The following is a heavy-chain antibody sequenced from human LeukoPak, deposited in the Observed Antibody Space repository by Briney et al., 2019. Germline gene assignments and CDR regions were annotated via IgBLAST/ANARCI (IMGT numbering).Heavy chain of an antibody. J-gene: IGHJ4*02. V-gene: IGHV4-39*01. D-gene: IGHD3-22*01. CDR1: GGSISSSSYY. CDR2: IYYSGST. Sequence: PSETLSLTCTVSGGSISSSSYYWGWIRQPPGKGLEWIGSIYYSGSTYYNPSIKSRVTISVDTYKNQFSLKLSSVTAADTAVYYCARQPNYYDSSGQFDYWGQGTLVTVSS. CDR3: ARQPNYYDSSGQFDY.